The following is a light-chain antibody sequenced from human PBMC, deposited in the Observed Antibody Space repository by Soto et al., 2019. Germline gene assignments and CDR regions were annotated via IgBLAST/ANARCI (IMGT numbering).Light chain of an antibody. CDR3: GSYTTSSNYV. CDR1: ISDVGSYNY. CDR2: DVS. J-gene: IGLJ1*01. V-gene: IGLV2-14*03. Sequence: QLVLTQPASVSGSPGQSITISCTGTISDVGSYNYVSWYQQYPGKAPKLMIYDVSTRPSGVSDRFSGSKSGNTASLTISGLRAEDEDDYYCGSYTTSSNYVFGPGTKLTVL.